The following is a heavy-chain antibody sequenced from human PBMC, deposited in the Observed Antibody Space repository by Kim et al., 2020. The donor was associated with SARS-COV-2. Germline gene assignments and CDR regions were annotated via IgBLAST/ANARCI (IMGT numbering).Heavy chain of an antibody. CDR3: ARDLPYYYDSGGYYPAPADY. D-gene: IGHD3-22*01. J-gene: IGHJ4*02. CDR2: ISSSSSYI. V-gene: IGHV3-21*01. CDR1: GFTFSSYS. Sequence: GGSLRLSCAASGFTFSSYSMNWVRQAPGKGLEWVSSISSSSSYIYYADSVKGRFTISRDNAKNSLYLQMNSLRAEDTAVYYCARDLPYYYDSGGYYPAPADYWGQGTLVTVSS.